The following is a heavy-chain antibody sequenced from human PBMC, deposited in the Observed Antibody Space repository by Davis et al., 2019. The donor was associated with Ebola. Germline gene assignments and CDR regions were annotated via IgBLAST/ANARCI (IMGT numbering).Heavy chain of an antibody. CDR3: ARRGPSLRRGSGTYYPWFDP. V-gene: IGHV1-18*01. CDR2: ITAYNGNT. CDR1: GYTFINYG. D-gene: IGHD3-10*01. J-gene: IGHJ5*02. Sequence: ASVKVSCKTSGYTFINYGINWVRQAPGQGLEWMGWITAYNGNTNYAQKFQGRVTMTTDTSTSTAYMELRSLRSDDTAVYYCARRGPSLRRGSGTYYPWFDPWGQGTLVTVSS.